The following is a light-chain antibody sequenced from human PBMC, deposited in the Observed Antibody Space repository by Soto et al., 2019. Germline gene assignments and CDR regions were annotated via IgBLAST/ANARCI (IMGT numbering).Light chain of an antibody. CDR3: QKYNGAPRT. Sequence: DLQMTQSPSSLSASLGDRVTITCRASQGISYHVAWYQQKPGKVPKLLIYGASTLQSGVPSRSSGSGSGTDFTLTISSLQPEDFATYYCQKYNGAPRTFGQGTKV. CDR1: QGISYH. CDR2: GAS. J-gene: IGKJ1*01. V-gene: IGKV1-27*01.